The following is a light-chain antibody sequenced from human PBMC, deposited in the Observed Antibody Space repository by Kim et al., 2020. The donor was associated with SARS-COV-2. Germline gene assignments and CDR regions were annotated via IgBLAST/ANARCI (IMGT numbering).Light chain of an antibody. CDR3: QQYDNWPGT. J-gene: IGKJ2*01. CDR1: QSVSNN. CDR2: AAS. V-gene: IGKV3-15*01. Sequence: VSPGEGATLSCRATQSVSNNVAWYQQHPGQPPRLLMYAASTRATGIPARFSGSGSGTEFTLTISSLQSEDIAIYHCQQYDNWPGTFGQGTKLEI.